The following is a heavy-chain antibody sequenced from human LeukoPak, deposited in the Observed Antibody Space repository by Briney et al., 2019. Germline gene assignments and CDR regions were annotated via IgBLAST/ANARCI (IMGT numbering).Heavy chain of an antibody. Sequence: SETLSLTCSISGDSITTNSYWWGWIRQSPWKGLEWIGSIYSSGNSYYNPSLKTRATISPDTSKNQYSLRLTSVTAANTAIYYCARRGIWDLQIGNWFDPWGQGILVIVSS. CDR3: ARRGIWDLQIGNWFDP. CDR2: IYSSGNS. D-gene: IGHD3-16*01. V-gene: IGHV4-39*01. CDR1: GDSITTNSYW. J-gene: IGHJ5*02.